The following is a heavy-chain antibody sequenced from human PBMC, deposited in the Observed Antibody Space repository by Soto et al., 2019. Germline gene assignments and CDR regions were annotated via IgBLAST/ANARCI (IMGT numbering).Heavy chain of an antibody. Sequence: QVQLVQSGAEVKKPGSSVKVSCKASGGTFSSYTISWVRQAPGQGLEWMGRIIPILGIANYAQKFQGRVTITAEKSTSTAYMELSSLRSEDTAVYYCARGENAPAFVDYYGMDVWGQGTTVTVSS. J-gene: IGHJ6*02. CDR2: IIPILGIA. CDR3: ARGENAPAFVDYYGMDV. CDR1: GGTFSSYT. V-gene: IGHV1-69*02. D-gene: IGHD2-2*01.